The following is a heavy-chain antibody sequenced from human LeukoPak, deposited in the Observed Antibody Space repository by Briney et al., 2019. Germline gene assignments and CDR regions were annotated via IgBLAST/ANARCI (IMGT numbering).Heavy chain of an antibody. CDR3: ARAGDFWSGYYLRTLDP. V-gene: IGHV1-8*01. CDR1: GYTFTTFD. D-gene: IGHD3-3*01. Sequence: ASVKVSCKASGYTFTTFDINWVRQATGQGLEWMGWVNPNSGNTGYAQKFQGRVTMTRSTSITTTYMELSSLTSEDTAVYYCARAGDFWSGYYLRTLDPWGQGTLVTVSS. CDR2: VNPNSGNT. J-gene: IGHJ5*02.